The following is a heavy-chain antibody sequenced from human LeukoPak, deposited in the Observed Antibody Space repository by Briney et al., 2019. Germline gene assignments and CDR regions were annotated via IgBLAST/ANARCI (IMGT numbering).Heavy chain of an antibody. CDR2: ISWNSGSI. V-gene: IGHV3-9*01. Sequence: GGSLRLSCAASGFTFDDYAMHWVRQAPGKGLERVSGISWNSGSIGYADSVKGRFTISRDNAKNSLYLQMNSLRAEDTALYYCAKDSQWLVSGGSGYFDYWGQGTLVTVSS. CDR3: AKDSQWLVSGGSGYFDY. D-gene: IGHD6-19*01. J-gene: IGHJ4*02. CDR1: GFTFDDYA.